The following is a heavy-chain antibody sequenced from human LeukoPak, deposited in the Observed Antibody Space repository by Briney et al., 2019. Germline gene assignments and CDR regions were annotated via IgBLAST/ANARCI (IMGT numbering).Heavy chain of an antibody. CDR1: GFTFSNAW. D-gene: IGHD2-2*01. CDR3: TVVVVPAAMSAQDDY. J-gene: IGHJ4*02. V-gene: IGHV3-15*01. Sequence: PGGSLRLSCAASGFTFSNAWMSWLRQAPGKGLEWVGRIKSKTDGGTTDYAAPVKGRFTISRDDSKNTLYLQMNSLKTEDTAVYYCTVVVVPAAMSAQDDYWGQGTLVTVSS. CDR2: IKSKTDGGTT.